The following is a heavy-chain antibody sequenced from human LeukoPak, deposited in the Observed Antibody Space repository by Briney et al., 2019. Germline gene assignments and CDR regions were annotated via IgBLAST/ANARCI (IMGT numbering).Heavy chain of an antibody. J-gene: IGHJ4*02. Sequence: GGSLRLSCAASGFTFSTYVMHWVRQAPGKGLEYVSAISSNGDNTYYADSVKGRFTISRDNSKNTLYLQMSSLRADDTAVYYCVRGTGYWGQGTLVTVSS. V-gene: IGHV3-64D*06. CDR3: VRGTGY. CDR1: GFTFSTYV. CDR2: ISSNGDNT.